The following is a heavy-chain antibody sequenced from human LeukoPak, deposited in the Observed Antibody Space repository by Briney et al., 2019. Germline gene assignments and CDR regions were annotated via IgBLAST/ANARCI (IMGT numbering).Heavy chain of an antibody. CDR1: GGSISSYY. CDR3: ARGGIGSSWLYNWFDP. V-gene: IGHV4-4*07. J-gene: IGHJ5*02. D-gene: IGHD6-13*01. Sequence: PSETLSLTCTVSGGSISSYYWSWIRQPAGKGLEWIGRIYTSGSTNYNPSLKSRVTMSVDTSKNQFSLKLSSVTAADTAVYYCARGGIGSSWLYNWFDPWGQGTLVTVSS. CDR2: IYTSGST.